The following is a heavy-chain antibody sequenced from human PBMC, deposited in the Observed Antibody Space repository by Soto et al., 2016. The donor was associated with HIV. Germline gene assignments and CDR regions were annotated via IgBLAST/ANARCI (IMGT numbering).Heavy chain of an antibody. CDR3: ASHGGPYTFDI. V-gene: IGHV1-18*01. J-gene: IGHJ3*02. CDR2: ISAYNGNT. Sequence: QVQLVQSGAGVKKPGASVKVSCKASGYTFGSYGISWVRQAPGQGLEWMGWISAYNGNTNYAHKLQGRVTMTTDPSTTTAYMELRRLRSDDTAVYYCASHGGPYTFDIWGQGTMVTVSS. D-gene: IGHD2-15*01. CDR1: GYTFGSYG.